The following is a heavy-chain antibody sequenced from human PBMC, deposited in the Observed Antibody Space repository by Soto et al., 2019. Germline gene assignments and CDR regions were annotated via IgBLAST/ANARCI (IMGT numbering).Heavy chain of an antibody. CDR2: TIPNFGTA. D-gene: IGHD3-10*01. CDR3: ARANTMVRGVTPLGY. V-gene: IGHV1-69*13. CDR1: GGTFSSYG. Sequence: GASVKVSCKASGGTFSSYGISWVRQAPGQGLEWMGGTIPNFGTAHDALKFQGRVTISADESTSTAYMELSSLRSEVTAVYYCARANTMVRGVTPLGYWGQGTLVTVS. J-gene: IGHJ4*02.